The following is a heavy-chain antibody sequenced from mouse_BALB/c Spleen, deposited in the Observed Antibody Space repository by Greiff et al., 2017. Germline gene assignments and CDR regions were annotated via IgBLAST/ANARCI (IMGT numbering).Heavy chain of an antibody. CDR2: INPSTGYT. D-gene: IGHD2-3*01. J-gene: IGHJ2*01. Sequence: QVQLQQSGAELAKPGASVKMSCKASGYTFTSYWMHWVKQRPGQGLEWIGYINPSTGYTEYNQKFKDKATLTADKSSSTAYMQLSSLTSEDSAVYDCARQDGYVDYWGQGTTLTVSA. CDR1: GYTFTSYW. CDR3: ARQDGYVDY. V-gene: IGHV1-7*01.